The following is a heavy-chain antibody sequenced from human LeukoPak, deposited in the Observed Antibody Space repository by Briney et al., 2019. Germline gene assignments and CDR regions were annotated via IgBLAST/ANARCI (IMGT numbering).Heavy chain of an antibody. CDR3: ARSKVVAGAGKSWFDP. CDR1: GFSFSKYW. J-gene: IGHJ5*01. D-gene: IGHD6-13*01. CDR2: ISQDGSQK. Sequence: GGSLRLSCAASGFSFSKYWMNWVRQAPGKGLEWVATISQDGSQKYLADFVKGRFTISRDNARNSLYLQMSSLRGDDTAVYYCARSKVVAGAGKSWFDPWGQGTRVTVTS. V-gene: IGHV3-7*01.